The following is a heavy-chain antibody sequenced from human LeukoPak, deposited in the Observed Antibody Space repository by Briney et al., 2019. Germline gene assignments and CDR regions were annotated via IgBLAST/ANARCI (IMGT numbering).Heavy chain of an antibody. CDR3: ARNTNYFGSGNSFDY. CDR1: GYTFTGYH. CDR2: INPNTGDT. Sequence: ASVKVSCKASGYTFTGYHMHWVRQAPGQGLEWMGWINPNTGDTNYAQKFQGRVTMTRDASIDTAYMELSRLKTDDTAVYYCARNTNYFGSGNSFDYWGQGTLVTVSS. D-gene: IGHD3-10*01. V-gene: IGHV1-2*02. J-gene: IGHJ4*02.